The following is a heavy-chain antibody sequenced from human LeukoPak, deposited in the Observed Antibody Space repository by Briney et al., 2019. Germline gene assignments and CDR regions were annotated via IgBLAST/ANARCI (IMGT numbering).Heavy chain of an antibody. CDR3: ARQIQYLGATPIDY. CDR1: GGSISTYY. CDR2: IYYSGGT. V-gene: IGHV4-59*01. Sequence: SETLSLTCTVSGGSISTYYWSWIRQPPGKGLEWIGYIYYSGGTNYNPSLKSRVTISVDTSKNQFSPKLSSVTAADTAVYYCARQIQYLGATPIDYWGQGTLVTVSS. D-gene: IGHD3-16*01. J-gene: IGHJ4*02.